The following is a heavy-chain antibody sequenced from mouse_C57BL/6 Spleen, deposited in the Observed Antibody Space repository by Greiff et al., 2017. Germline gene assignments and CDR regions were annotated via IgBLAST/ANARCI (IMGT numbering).Heavy chain of an antibody. V-gene: IGHV1-54*01. CDR3: ARRGLGRGYFDY. Sequence: QVHVKQSGAELVRPGTSVKVSCKASGYAFTNYLIEWVKQRPGQGLEWIGVINPGSGGTNYNEKFKGKATLTADKSSSTAYMQLSSLTSEDSAVYFCARRGLGRGYFDYWGQGTTLTVSS. J-gene: IGHJ2*01. CDR1: GYAFTNYL. D-gene: IGHD4-1*01. CDR2: INPGSGGT.